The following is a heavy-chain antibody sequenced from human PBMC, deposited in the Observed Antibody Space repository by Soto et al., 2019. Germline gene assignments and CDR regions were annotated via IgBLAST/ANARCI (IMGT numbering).Heavy chain of an antibody. V-gene: IGHV3-30-3*01. CDR1: GFTFSSYA. D-gene: IGHD3-10*01. J-gene: IGHJ6*02. Sequence: GGSLRLSCAASGFTFSSYAMHWVRQAPGKGLEWVAVISYDGSNKYYADSVKGRFTISRDNSKSTLFLQMSSLRDEDTAVYYCAVDPDYYGLTSGMDVWGQGTTVTVSS. CDR3: AVDPDYYGLTSGMDV. CDR2: ISYDGSNK.